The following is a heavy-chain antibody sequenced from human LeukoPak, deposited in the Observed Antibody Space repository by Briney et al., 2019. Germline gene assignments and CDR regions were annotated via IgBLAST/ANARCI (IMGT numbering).Heavy chain of an antibody. CDR2: IYYSGST. Sequence: SETLSLTCTVSGGSISSSSYYWGWIRQPPGKGLEWIGSIYYSGSTYYNPSLKSRVTISVDTSKNQFSLKLSSVTAADTAVYYCARPRRYGGNSGNAFDIWGQGTMVTVSS. D-gene: IGHD4-23*01. CDR3: ARPRRYGGNSGNAFDI. CDR1: GGSISSSSYY. V-gene: IGHV4-39*01. J-gene: IGHJ3*02.